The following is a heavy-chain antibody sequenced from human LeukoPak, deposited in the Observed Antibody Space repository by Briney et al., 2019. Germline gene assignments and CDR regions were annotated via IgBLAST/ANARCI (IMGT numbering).Heavy chain of an antibody. J-gene: IGHJ4*02. CDR1: GFTFSSYA. D-gene: IGHD5-24*01. V-gene: IGHV3-30*04. CDR2: MSYDGSNK. Sequence: GGSLRLSCAASGFTFSSYAMHWVRQAPGKGLEWVAVMSYDGSNKYYADSVKGRFTISRDNSKNTLYLQMNSLRAEDTAVYYCARGRNEVEMATTGDDYWGQGTLVTVSS. CDR3: ARGRNEVEMATTGDDY.